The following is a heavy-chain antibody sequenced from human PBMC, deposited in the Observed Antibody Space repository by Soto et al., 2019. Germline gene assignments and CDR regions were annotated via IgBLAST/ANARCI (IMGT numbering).Heavy chain of an antibody. V-gene: IGHV3-21*06. Sequence: SLRLSCEGSGFNFRNFNMIWVRQAPGKGLEWVSSVSGSSSYIYYADSVKGRFTVSRDNANNLVFLQMNGLRPEDTAMYYCARDLRGHYGPWGQGTMVTVSS. CDR2: VSGSSSYI. CDR1: GFNFRNFN. J-gene: IGHJ3*01. CDR3: ARDLRGHYGP. D-gene: IGHD4-17*01.